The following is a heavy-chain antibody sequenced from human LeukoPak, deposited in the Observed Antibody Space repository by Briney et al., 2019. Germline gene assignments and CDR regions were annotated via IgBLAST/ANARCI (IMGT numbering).Heavy chain of an antibody. CDR3: ATDANHSSRWYANDY. D-gene: IGHD6-13*01. CDR1: GFTFSSYS. CDR2: ISSSSSYI. J-gene: IGHJ4*02. Sequence: GGSLRLSCAASGFTFSSYSMNWVRQAPGKGLEWVSSISSSSSYIYYADSVKGRFTISRDNAKNSLYLQMNSLRAEDTAVYYCATDANHSSRWYANDYWGQGTLVTVST. V-gene: IGHV3-21*01.